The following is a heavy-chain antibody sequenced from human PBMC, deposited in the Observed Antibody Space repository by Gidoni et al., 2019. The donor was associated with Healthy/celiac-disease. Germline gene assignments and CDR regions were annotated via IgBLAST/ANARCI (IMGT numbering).Heavy chain of an antibody. D-gene: IGHD4-17*01. J-gene: IGHJ4*02. CDR2: ISGRGGRT. CDR3: AKVYYGASGPLDY. V-gene: IGHV3-23*01. CDR1: GFTFSSYA. Sequence: EVQLFESGGGWVQPGLSLGLSCAALGFTFSSYAMSWVIQAPGKGLEWVSAISGRGGRTYYADSVKGRLTISRDNSKNTLYLQMDSLRAEDTAVYYCAKVYYGASGPLDYWGQGTLVTVSS.